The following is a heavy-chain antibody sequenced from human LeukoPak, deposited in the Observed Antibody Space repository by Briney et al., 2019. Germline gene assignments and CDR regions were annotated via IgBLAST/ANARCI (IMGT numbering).Heavy chain of an antibody. J-gene: IGHJ4*02. D-gene: IGHD4-23*01. CDR3: ARDYGGNSLLY. Sequence: ASVKVSCMASGYTFTGYYMHWVRQAPGQGLEWMGWINPNSGGANYAQKFQGRVTMTRDTSISTAYMELSRLRSDDTAVYYCARDYGGNSLLYWGQGTLVTVSS. CDR1: GYTFTGYY. CDR2: INPNSGGA. V-gene: IGHV1-2*02.